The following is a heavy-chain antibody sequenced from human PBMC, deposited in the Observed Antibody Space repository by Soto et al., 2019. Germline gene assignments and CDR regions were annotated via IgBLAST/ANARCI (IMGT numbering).Heavy chain of an antibody. V-gene: IGHV3-23*01. CDR2: ITGSGGGT. CDR1: GFTFSNYA. D-gene: IGHD6-13*01. J-gene: IGHJ4*02. CDR3: ARRPLTAAGFDY. Sequence: EVQLLESGGGLVQPGGSLRLSCAASGFTFSNYAMTWVRQAPGKGLEWVSVITGSGGGTYFVDSVKGRFTISRDNSKNTVYLQMKSLRAEDTAVYYCARRPLTAAGFDYGGQVTLVTVSS.